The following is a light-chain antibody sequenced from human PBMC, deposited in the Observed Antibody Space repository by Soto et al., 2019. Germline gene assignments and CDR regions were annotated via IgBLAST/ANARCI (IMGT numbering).Light chain of an antibody. CDR1: QSISNY. V-gene: IGKV1-39*01. CDR3: QQTYSTPYT. CDR2: AAS. J-gene: IGKJ2*01. Sequence: DIQMTQSPSSLSASVGDRVTITCRASQSISNYLNWYQQKPGKAPKLLIYAASSLQRGVPSRFSGSGSGTDFTLTISSLQPEEFAAYYCQQTYSTPYTFGQGTKLEIK.